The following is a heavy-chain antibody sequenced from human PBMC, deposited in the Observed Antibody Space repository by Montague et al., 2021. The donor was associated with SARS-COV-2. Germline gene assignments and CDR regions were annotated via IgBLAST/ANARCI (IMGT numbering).Heavy chain of an antibody. V-gene: IGHV3-21*01. D-gene: IGHD3-10*01. CDR3: ARGRTVVSITGYYYYGGDV. CDR1: GFTFSSYS. CDR2: ISSSRSYI. J-gene: IGHJ6*02. Sequence: SLRLSCSASGFTFSSYSMNWVRQAPGKGLEWVSSISSSRSYIYYXDPVKGRFTISRDNAKNSLYLQMNSLRAEDTAVYFCARGRTVVSITGYYYYGGDVGGQGTTVTVSS.